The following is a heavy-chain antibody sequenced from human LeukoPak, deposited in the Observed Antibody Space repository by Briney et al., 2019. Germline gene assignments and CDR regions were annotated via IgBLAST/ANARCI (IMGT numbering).Heavy chain of an antibody. CDR3: VGLRFLQWTPTRIFDS. Sequence: SEALSLTCTVSGGSTNSGNYYWSWMRQPAGKGLEWIGRIHIGGTTTYKSSLQSRVTISIDTSKNQFSLRLNSVTAADTAIYYCVGLRFLQWTPTRIFDSWGQGTLVTVSS. CDR2: IHIGGTT. J-gene: IGHJ4*02. D-gene: IGHD3-3*01. V-gene: IGHV4-61*02. CDR1: GGSTNSGNYY.